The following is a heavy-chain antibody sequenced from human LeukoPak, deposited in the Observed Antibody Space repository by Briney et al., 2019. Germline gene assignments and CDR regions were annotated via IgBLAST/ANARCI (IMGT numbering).Heavy chain of an antibody. J-gene: IGHJ4*02. CDR1: GFTFSSYA. CDR3: AKYVGEVTIFGVVIPPHSASDY. Sequence: GGSLRLSCAASGFTFSSYAMSRVRQAPGKGLEWVSAISGSGASTYYADSVKGRFTISRDNSKNTLYLQMNSLRAEDTAVYYCAKYVGEVTIFGVVIPPHSASDYWGQRTLVTVSS. D-gene: IGHD3-3*01. CDR2: ISGSGAST. V-gene: IGHV3-23*01.